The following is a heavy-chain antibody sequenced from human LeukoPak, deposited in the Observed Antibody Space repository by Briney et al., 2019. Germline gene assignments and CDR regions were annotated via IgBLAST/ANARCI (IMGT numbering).Heavy chain of an antibody. V-gene: IGHV3-20*04. Sequence: GGSLRLSCAASGFTFDDYGMSGVRQAPGKGLGWVSGFNLNGGSTGYADSVKGRFTISRDNAKNSLYLQMNSLRVEDTALYYCARVQRELMWYYFDYWGQGTLVTVSS. D-gene: IGHD1-1*01. J-gene: IGHJ4*02. CDR3: ARVQRELMWYYFDY. CDR2: FNLNGGST. CDR1: GFTFDDYG.